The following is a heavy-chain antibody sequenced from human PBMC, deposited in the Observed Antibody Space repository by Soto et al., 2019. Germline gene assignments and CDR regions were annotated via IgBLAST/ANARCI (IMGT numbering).Heavy chain of an antibody. CDR2: INHSGIT. Sequence: SETLSLTCAVYGGSFSGYYWSWIRQPPGKGLEWIGEINHSGITNYNPSLKSRVTISVDTSKNQFSLKLSSVTAADTAVYYCARRVTTGKPPSKAFDYWGQGTLVTVSS. V-gene: IGHV4-34*01. CDR1: GGSFSGYY. CDR3: ARRVTTGKPPSKAFDY. D-gene: IGHD4-17*01. J-gene: IGHJ4*02.